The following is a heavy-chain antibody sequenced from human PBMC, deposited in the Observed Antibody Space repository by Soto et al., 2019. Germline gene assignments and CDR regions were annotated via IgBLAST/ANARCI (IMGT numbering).Heavy chain of an antibody. D-gene: IGHD3-16*01. CDR1: GYIFTSYG. V-gene: IGHV1-18*01. Sequence: QVQLVQSGAEVKNPGASVKVSCKTSGYIFTSYGIGWARQAPGQGLEWMGWINTYNGKTNYAQNLQGRVTLTTDTSTSTAYMDLRSLRSNDTVIYYCAMVDVYVTPSPQDVWGQGTTVTFSS. CDR3: AMVDVYVTPSPQDV. CDR2: INTYNGKT. J-gene: IGHJ6*02.